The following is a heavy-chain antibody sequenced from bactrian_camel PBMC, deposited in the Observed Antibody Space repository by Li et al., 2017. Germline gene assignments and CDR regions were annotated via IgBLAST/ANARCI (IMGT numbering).Heavy chain of an antibody. D-gene: IGHD3*01. V-gene: IGHV3S40*01. CDR2: SSSGALSL. CDR1: GYDYSSGC. J-gene: IGHJ7*01. Sequence: VQLVESGGGLVQPGGSLRLSCAATGYDYSSGCGGWIRQAPGKGLEWVSSSSSGALSLVCADSVKGRFTISRDNAKNTVYLLMNSLKPEDTAVYYCAADFARRRPPRWNDLRLCGYEMDYWGEGTQVTVS.